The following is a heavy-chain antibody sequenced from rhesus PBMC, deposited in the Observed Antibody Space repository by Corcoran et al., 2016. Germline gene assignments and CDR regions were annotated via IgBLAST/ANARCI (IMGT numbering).Heavy chain of an antibody. D-gene: IGHD4-17*01. Sequence: QVPLQDSGPGVVKPSETLSLTCTVSGGSISSDYDWSWIRQVPGKGLERIGYIYGSSGSTNDTPSRKNRVTISKDAYKNQFALKLSSVTAADTAVYYCARRNFNFDYWGQGVLVTVSS. V-gene: IGHV4-76*01. J-gene: IGHJ4*01. CDR1: GGSISSDYD. CDR2: IYGSSGST. CDR3: ARRNFNFDY.